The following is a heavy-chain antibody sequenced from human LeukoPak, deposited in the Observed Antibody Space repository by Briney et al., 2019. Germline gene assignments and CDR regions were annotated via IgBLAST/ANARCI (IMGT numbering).Heavy chain of an antibody. J-gene: IGHJ3*02. CDR1: GFTFSSYS. V-gene: IGHV3-48*01. D-gene: IGHD3-16*02. CDR3: ARGKRHDYVWGSYHPRGHAFDI. Sequence: GGSLRLSCAASGFTFSSYSMSWVRQAPGKGLEWVSYISSSSSTIYYADSVKGRFTISRDNAKNSLYLQMNSLRAEDTAVYYCARGKRHDYVWGSYHPRGHAFDIWGQGTMVTVSS. CDR2: ISSSSSTI.